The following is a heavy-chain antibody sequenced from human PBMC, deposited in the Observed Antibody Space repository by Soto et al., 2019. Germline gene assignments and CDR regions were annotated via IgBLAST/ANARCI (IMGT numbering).Heavy chain of an antibody. D-gene: IGHD6-13*01. J-gene: IGHJ4*02. CDR2: ISVDKGNR. CDR3: ARDSNLGPLAADL. CDR1: GYTFKNYG. V-gene: IGHV1-18*01. Sequence: QVQLVQSGGEVKKPGASLKVSCKASGYTFKNYGVSWVRQAPGQGLEWMGWISVDKGNRRYAREFQGRVTMTTDTSTSTAYLEVRSLRSDDTAVYYCARDSNLGPLAADLWGQGTLVTVSS.